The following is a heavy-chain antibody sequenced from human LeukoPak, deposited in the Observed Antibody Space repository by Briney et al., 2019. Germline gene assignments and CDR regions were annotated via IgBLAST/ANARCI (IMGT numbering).Heavy chain of an antibody. V-gene: IGHV3-66*04. CDR3: ARLFGSGWPGYFYYAMDV. CDR2: AYSDGNT. Sequence: GGSLRLSCAASGITVNSTYVSWVRQAPGKGLEWVSVAYSDGNTYYAGSVKGRFTISRDNSKNTLFLQMNSLRAEDTAVYYCARLFGSGWPGYFYYAMDVWGQGTTVAVSS. D-gene: IGHD6-19*01. J-gene: IGHJ6*02. CDR1: GITVNSTY.